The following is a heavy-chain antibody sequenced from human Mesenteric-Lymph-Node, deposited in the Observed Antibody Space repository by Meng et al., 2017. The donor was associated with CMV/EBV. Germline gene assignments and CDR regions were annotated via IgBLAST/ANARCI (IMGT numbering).Heavy chain of an antibody. Sequence: GESLKISCAASGFTFSIYAMTWVRQAPGKGLEWVSTISNRGTNTYYADSVKGRFTISRENSKNTLYLQMNSLRVEDMAIYYCAKEGQASRWGQGTMVTVSS. CDR3: AKEGQASR. CDR2: ISNRGTNT. V-gene: IGHV3-23*01. J-gene: IGHJ3*01. CDR1: GFTFSIYA.